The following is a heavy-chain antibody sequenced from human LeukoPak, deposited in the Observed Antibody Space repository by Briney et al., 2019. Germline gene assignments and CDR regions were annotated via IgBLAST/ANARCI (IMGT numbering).Heavy chain of an antibody. J-gene: IGHJ3*01. D-gene: IGHD1-26*01. V-gene: IGHV3-23*01. CDR1: GFTFSGYG. CDR3: AKSSGTFDGFDL. Sequence: GGSLRLSCAASGFTFSGYGVSWVRQAPGKGLEWVSGVNFSGGTKYYADFVKGRLTISRDNSKNTLYLQMNSLRVDDTAVYYCAKSSGTFDGFDLWGQGTMVTV. CDR2: VNFSGGTK.